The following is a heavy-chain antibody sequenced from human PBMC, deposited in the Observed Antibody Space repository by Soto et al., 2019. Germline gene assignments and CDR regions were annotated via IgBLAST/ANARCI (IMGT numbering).Heavy chain of an antibody. CDR2: IIPIFGTA. CDR3: ARDDLASRLVRGYYYYYGMDV. D-gene: IGHD6-6*01. V-gene: IGHV1-69*13. J-gene: IGHJ6*02. Sequence: SVKVSCKASGGTFSSYAISWVRQAPGQGLEWMGGIIPIFGTANYAQRFQGRVTITADESTSTAYMELSSLRSEDTAVYYCARDDLASRLVRGYYYYYGMDVWGQGTTVTVS. CDR1: GGTFSSYA.